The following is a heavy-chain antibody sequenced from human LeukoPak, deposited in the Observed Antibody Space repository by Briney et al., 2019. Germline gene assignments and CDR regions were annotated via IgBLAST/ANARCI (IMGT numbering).Heavy chain of an antibody. CDR3: ARVVTWFDP. CDR1: GFTFRSFS. Sequence: GGSLRLSCAASGFTFRSFSMNWVRQPPGKGLEWVSSISSSSIYMNYADSLKGRFTISRDNAKNLLYLQMNTLRAEDTAVYYCARVVTWFDPWGQGSVVTVSS. V-gene: IGHV3-21*01. J-gene: IGHJ5*02. CDR2: ISSSSIYM.